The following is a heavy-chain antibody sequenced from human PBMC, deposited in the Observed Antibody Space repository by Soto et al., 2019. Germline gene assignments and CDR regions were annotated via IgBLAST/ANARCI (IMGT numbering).Heavy chain of an antibody. CDR2: MNPNCGNT. CDR1: GYTFTSYD. CDR3: PRSGYSYGCPHNWFGP. Sequence: QVQLLQSGAEVKKPGASVKVSCKASGYTFTSYDINWVRQATGQGLEWMGWMNPNCGNTGYAQKFQGRVTMTRNTSISTAYLELSSLRAEDTAGYYCPRSGYSYGCPHNWFGPWGQGTLVTVSS. J-gene: IGHJ5*02. V-gene: IGHV1-8*01. D-gene: IGHD5-18*01.